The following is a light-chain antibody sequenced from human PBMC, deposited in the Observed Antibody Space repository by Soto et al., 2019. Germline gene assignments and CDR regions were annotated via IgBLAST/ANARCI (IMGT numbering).Light chain of an antibody. J-gene: IGKJ5*01. CDR3: QQSYSTPPIT. CDR2: EAS. V-gene: IGKV1-27*01. Sequence: DIQMTQSPSSLSASVGDRVTITCRASQGIRHYLAWYHQKPGKVPKLLIYEASNLQSGVPSRFRGGGSGTEFTLTISSLQPEDVATYYCQQSYSTPPITFGQGTRLEIK. CDR1: QGIRHY.